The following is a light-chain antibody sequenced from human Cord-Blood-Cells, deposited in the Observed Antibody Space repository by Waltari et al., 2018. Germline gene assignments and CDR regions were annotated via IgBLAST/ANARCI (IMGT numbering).Light chain of an antibody. V-gene: IGKV1-5*03. CDR3: QQYNSYPLT. CDR1: QCISSW. J-gene: IGKJ4*01. Sequence: DIKLTQSPSTLSSSVGEGVTTTCRASQCISSWLNWYQQKPGKAPKLLIYKASSLESGVPSRFSGSGSWTEFTLTISSLQPDDFATYYCQQYNSYPLTFGGGTKVEIK. CDR2: KAS.